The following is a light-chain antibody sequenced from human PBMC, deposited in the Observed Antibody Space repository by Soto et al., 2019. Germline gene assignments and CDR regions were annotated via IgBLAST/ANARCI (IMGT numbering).Light chain of an antibody. Sequence: QPVLTQPPSASGTPGQRVTISCSGSSSNIGSNTVNWYQQLPGTAPKLLIYTNNQRPSGVPDRFSGSKSGTSASLAISGLQSGDEADYYCCSYAGSSIFVVFGGGTKLTVL. CDR1: SSNIGSNT. V-gene: IGLV1-44*01. J-gene: IGLJ2*01. CDR2: TNN. CDR3: CSYAGSSIFVV.